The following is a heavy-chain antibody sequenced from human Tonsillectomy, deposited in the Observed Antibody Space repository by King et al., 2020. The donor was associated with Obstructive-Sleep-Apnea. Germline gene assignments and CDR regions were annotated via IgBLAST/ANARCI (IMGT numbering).Heavy chain of an antibody. CDR2: TYHNGVT. CDR3: ARAPPMGSGTTFSFDS. CDR1: GGSIRSDDHY. V-gene: IGHV4-30-4*01. Sequence: LQLQESGPGLVKPSQTLSLTCSVSGGSIRSDDHYWSWIRQPPGKGLEWIGYTYHNGVTFYNPSLESRVTISIDTSKSKFSLTLRSVTAADTAVYHCARAPPMGSGTTFSFDSWGQGTLVTVSS. J-gene: IGHJ4*02. D-gene: IGHD2/OR15-2a*01.